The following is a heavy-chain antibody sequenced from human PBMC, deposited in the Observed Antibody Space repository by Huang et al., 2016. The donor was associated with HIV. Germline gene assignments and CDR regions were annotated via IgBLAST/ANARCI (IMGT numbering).Heavy chain of an antibody. CDR1: GGSVSGHY. CDR2: INDNGNT. Sequence: QVQLQQWGAGLLKPSETLSLTCAVYGGSVSGHYWSWIRQPPGKGLEWIAEINDNGNTNYSPSLKSRVTIAVHASRNQCSLKLNSVTAADAAVYYCARASWYEPRSWYFGLWGRGTLVTVSS. V-gene: IGHV4-34*01. D-gene: IGHD6-13*01. J-gene: IGHJ2*01. CDR3: ARASWYEPRSWYFGL.